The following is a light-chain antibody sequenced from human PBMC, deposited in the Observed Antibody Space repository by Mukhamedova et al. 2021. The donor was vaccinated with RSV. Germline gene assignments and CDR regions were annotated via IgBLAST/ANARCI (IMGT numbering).Light chain of an antibody. CDR2: GAS. J-gene: IGKJ1*01. CDR3: QHYNNWPPWT. Sequence: YQQKPGQAPRLLIYGASTRATGIPARFSGSGSGTEFTLTIRSLQSEDFAVYYCQHYNNWPPWTFGQGTKVEIK. V-gene: IGKV3-15*01.